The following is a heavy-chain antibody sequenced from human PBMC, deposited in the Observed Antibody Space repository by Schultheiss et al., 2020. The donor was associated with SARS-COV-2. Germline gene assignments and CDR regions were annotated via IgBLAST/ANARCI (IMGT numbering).Heavy chain of an antibody. V-gene: IGHV5-51*01. CDR1: GYIFGNYW. D-gene: IGHD2/OR15-2a*01. Sequence: GESLKISCKGSGYIFGNYWIGWVRQRPGKGLEWMGIIYPGDSDTKYRPSFQGQVTISVDKSISTAYLHWSSLSASDTAIYYCARHLGNYYGMDVWGQGTAVTVSS. J-gene: IGHJ6*02. CDR2: IYPGDSDT. CDR3: ARHLGNYYGMDV.